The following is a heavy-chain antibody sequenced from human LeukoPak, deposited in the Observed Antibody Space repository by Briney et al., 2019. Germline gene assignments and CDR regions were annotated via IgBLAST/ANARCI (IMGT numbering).Heavy chain of an antibody. D-gene: IGHD3-3*02. Sequence: GASVKVSRKASGYIFTNNAMNWVRQAPGQGLEWMGWINTNTRNPTYAQGFTGRFVFSLDTSVSTAYLQISSLKAEDTAVYYCARIRAPSSFGQRESDYWGQGTLVTVSS. CDR1: GYIFTNNA. V-gene: IGHV7-4-1*02. CDR3: ARIRAPSSFGQRESDY. J-gene: IGHJ4*02. CDR2: INTNTRNP.